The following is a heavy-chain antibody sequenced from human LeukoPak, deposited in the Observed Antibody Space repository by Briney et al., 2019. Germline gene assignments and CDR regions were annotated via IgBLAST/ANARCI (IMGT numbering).Heavy chain of an antibody. D-gene: IGHD6-13*01. CDR2: IPYDGSNE. J-gene: IGHJ4*02. Sequence: GGSLRPSGAPSGSTFKNYGMNWVRQPPAKGREWVAYIPYDGSNEYYADSVKGRFTISRDNSKNTVSLQMNSLRAEDTAVYSCAKDSSTWAFDYWGQGSQVTVSS. CDR1: GSTFKNYG. CDR3: AKDSSTWAFDY. V-gene: IGHV3-30*02.